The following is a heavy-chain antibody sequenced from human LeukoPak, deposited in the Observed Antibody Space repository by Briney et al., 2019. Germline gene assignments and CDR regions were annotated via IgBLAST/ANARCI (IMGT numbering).Heavy chain of an antibody. J-gene: IGHJ6*02. Sequence: SETLSLTCAVYGESLHGHYWSWIRQPPGKGLEWIGEGSESGGTKFNPSLKSRVTISVDTSKNQFSLKLSSVTAADTAVYYCARRSFGAGYYYYGMDVWGQGTTVTVSS. D-gene: IGHD3-10*01. CDR2: GSESGGT. CDR3: ARRSFGAGYYYYGMDV. CDR1: GESLHGHY. V-gene: IGHV4-34*01.